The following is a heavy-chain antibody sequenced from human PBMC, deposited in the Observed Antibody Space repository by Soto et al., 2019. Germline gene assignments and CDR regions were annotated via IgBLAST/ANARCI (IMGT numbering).Heavy chain of an antibody. D-gene: IGHD3-22*01. CDR2: INPSGGST. CDR1: GYTFTSYY. V-gene: IGHV1-46*01. CDR3: ARETYYYDSSGSYSDPNWFDP. J-gene: IGHJ5*02. Sequence: SVKVSCKASGYTFTSYYMHLVRQAPGQGLEWMGIINPSGGSTSYAQKFQGRVTMTRDTSTSTVYMELSSLRSEDTAVYYCARETYYYDSSGSYSDPNWFDPWGQGTLVTVSS.